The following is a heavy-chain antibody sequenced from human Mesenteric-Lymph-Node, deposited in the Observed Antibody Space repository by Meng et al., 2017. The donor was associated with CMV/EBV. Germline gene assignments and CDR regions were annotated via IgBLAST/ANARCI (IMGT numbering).Heavy chain of an antibody. V-gene: IGHV3-74*01. Sequence: GGSLRLSCAASGFTFSSYWMYWVRQAPGKGLEWVSRIRNDGSKTDYADSVKGRFTISRDNAKNTVYLQMNSLRAEDTAVYYCAKSREQQLPDFDYWGQGTLVTVSS. CDR1: GFTFSSYW. CDR2: IRNDGSKT. J-gene: IGHJ4*02. D-gene: IGHD6-13*01. CDR3: AKSREQQLPDFDY.